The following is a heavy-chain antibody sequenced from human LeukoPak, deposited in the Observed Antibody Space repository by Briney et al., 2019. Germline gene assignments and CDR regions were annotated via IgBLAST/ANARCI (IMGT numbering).Heavy chain of an antibody. J-gene: IGHJ4*02. V-gene: IGHV4-39*01. CDR1: GGSISSSSYY. CDR3: ARAGIAGDFFDY. Sequence: SETLSLTCTVSGGSISSSSYYWGWIRQPPGKGLEWIGSIYYSGSTYYNPSLKSRVTISVDTSKNQFSLKLSSVTAADTAVYYCARAGIAGDFFDYWGRGTLVTVSS. CDR2: IYYSGST. D-gene: IGHD6-13*01.